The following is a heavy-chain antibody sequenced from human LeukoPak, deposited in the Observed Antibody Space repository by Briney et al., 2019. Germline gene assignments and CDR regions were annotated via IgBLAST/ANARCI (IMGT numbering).Heavy chain of an antibody. CDR1: GYDFSIYT. D-gene: IGHD3-22*01. Sequence: ASVKVSCKPSGYDFSIYTLNWVRQVPGQGPEWMGRIIPILGIANYAQKFQGRVTITADKSTSTAYMELSSLRSEDTAVYYCARGSGGSSGYYYPIDYWGQGTLVTVSS. CDR3: ARGSGGSSGYYYPIDY. J-gene: IGHJ4*02. V-gene: IGHV1-69*02. CDR2: IIPILGIA.